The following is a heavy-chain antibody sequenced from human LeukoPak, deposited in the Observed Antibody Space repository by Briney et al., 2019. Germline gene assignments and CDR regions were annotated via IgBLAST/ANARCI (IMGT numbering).Heavy chain of an antibody. V-gene: IGHV4-4*08. J-gene: IGHJ5*02. CDR3: ARGHYDFNA. D-gene: IGHD3-3*01. CDR2: MFASGGDT. CDR1: GGSIINTY. Sequence: SETLSLTCTVSGGSIINTYWSWIRQASGKGLEWIAYMFASGGDTNYNPFLKSRVTMSIDTSNNQFSLTLTSVTAAGTAVYFCARGHYDFNAWGQGILVTVSS.